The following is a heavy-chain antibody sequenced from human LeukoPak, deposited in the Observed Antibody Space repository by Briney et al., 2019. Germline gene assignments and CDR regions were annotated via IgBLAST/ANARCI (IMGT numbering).Heavy chain of an antibody. V-gene: IGHV4-34*01. Sequence: SETLSLTCAVYGGSFSGYYWSWIRQPPGKGLEWIGEINHSGSTNYNPSLKSRVTISVDTSKNQFSLKLSSVTAADTAVYYCALGNGSGSYYKGSYYFDYWGQGTLVTVSS. D-gene: IGHD3-10*01. CDR1: GGSFSGYY. CDR2: INHSGST. J-gene: IGHJ4*02. CDR3: ALGNGSGSYYKGSYYFDY.